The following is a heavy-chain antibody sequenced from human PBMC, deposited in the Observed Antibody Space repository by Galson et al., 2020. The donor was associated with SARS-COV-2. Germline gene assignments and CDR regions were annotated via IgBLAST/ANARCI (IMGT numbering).Heavy chain of an antibody. CDR1: GGSVSSGAFS. D-gene: IGHD1-26*01. V-gene: IGHV4-30-2*01. CDR2: IYDSGNT. Sequence: SQTLSLTCAVSGGSVSSGAFSWSWIRQPPGKGLEWIGYIYDSGNTYYNPSLKSRVSISVDRSKNQFSLNLSSVTAADTAVYYCARGQQTELLTPFDFWGQGTLGTVSS. J-gene: IGHJ4*02. CDR3: ARGQQTELLTPFDF.